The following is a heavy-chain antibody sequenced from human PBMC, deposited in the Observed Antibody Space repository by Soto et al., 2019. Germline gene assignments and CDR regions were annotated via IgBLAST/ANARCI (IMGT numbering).Heavy chain of an antibody. Sequence: SETLSLTCAVSGGSISSSNWWSWVRQPPGKGLEWIGEIYHSGSTNCNPSLKSRVTISVDKSKNQFSLKLSSVTAADTAVYYCARAGGYDYPYFDYWGQGTLVTVSS. V-gene: IGHV4-4*02. J-gene: IGHJ4*02. D-gene: IGHD5-12*01. CDR1: GGSISSSNW. CDR2: IYHSGST. CDR3: ARAGGYDYPYFDY.